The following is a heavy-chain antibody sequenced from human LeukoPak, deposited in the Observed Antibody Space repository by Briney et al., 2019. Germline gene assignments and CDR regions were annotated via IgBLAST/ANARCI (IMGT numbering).Heavy chain of an antibody. V-gene: IGHV4-59*01. J-gene: IGHJ5*02. CDR3: ARDYSNYDWFDL. CDR1: GGSISSYY. Sequence: SETLSLTCTVSGGSISSYYWSWIRQPPGKGLEWIGYIYYNGNTNYNPSLKSRVTMSVDTSKNQFSLKLRSVTAADTAVYYCARDYSNYDWFDLWGQGTLVAVSS. D-gene: IGHD4-11*01. CDR2: IYYNGNT.